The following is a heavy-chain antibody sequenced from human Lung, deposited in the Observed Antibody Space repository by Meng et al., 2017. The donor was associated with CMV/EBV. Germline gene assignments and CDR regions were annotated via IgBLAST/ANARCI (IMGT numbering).Heavy chain of an antibody. Sequence: GGSLRLXCAASGFTFSSYAMHWVRQAPGKGLEYVSAISSNGGSTYYADSVKGRFTISRDNSKNTLYLQVGSLRAEDMAVYYCARDHDYDFWSGYVDYWGQGTXVTVSS. J-gene: IGHJ4*02. D-gene: IGHD3-3*01. CDR1: GFTFSSYA. V-gene: IGHV3-64*02. CDR3: ARDHDYDFWSGYVDY. CDR2: ISSNGGST.